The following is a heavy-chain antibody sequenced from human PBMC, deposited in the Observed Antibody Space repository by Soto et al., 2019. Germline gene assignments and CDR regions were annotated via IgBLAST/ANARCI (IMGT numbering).Heavy chain of an antibody. Sequence: QVQLVQSGAGVKKPGASVKVSCKASGYTFTGYYLHWVRQAPGQGLEWMGWINLNSGGTNYAQKFQGRVTMTRDTSICTAYMDLSRLRSDDTAKYYCAAAIKEVLSATGVVLYYYGMDVWGQGTTVTVSS. CDR2: INLNSGGT. D-gene: IGHD2-2*02. CDR3: AAAIKEVLSATGVVLYYYGMDV. V-gene: IGHV1-2*02. CDR1: GYTFTGYY. J-gene: IGHJ6*02.